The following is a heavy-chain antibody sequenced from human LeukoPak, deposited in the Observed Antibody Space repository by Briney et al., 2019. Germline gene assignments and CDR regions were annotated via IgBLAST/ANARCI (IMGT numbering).Heavy chain of an antibody. V-gene: IGHV3-9*01. Sequence: PGRSLRLSCAASGFTFDDYAMHWVRQVSGKGLEWVSGISWNSGSIDYADSVKGRFTISRDNAKNSLYLQMDSLRVEDTAVYYCARDPYSGSYGPYYYYYMDVWGEGTTVTISS. J-gene: IGHJ6*03. CDR3: ARDPYSGSYGPYYYYYMDV. D-gene: IGHD1-26*01. CDR2: ISWNSGSI. CDR1: GFTFDDYA.